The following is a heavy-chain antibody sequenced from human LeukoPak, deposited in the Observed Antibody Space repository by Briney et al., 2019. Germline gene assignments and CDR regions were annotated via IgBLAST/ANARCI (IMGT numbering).Heavy chain of an antibody. Sequence: GGSLRLSCAASGFTFSSYSMNWVRQAPGKGLEWVSYISGSSSTIYYADSVKGRFTISRDNAKNSLYLQMNSLRGEDTAVYYCARGRTYYYDSSGYLFDYWGQGTLVTVSS. J-gene: IGHJ4*02. CDR1: GFTFSSYS. V-gene: IGHV3-48*01. D-gene: IGHD3-22*01. CDR2: ISGSSSTI. CDR3: ARGRTYYYDSSGYLFDY.